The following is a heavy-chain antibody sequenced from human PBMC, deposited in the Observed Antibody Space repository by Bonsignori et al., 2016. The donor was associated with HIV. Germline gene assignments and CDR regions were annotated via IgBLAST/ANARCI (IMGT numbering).Heavy chain of an antibody. V-gene: IGHV1-69*10. D-gene: IGHD5-12*01. CDR2: IIPILGIA. Sequence: WVRQAPGQGLEWMGGIIPILGIANYAQKFQGRVTITADKSTSTAYMELSSLRSEDTAVYYCARAKDIVATIEGPGFDPWGQGTLVTVSS. J-gene: IGHJ5*02. CDR3: ARAKDIVATIEGPGFDP.